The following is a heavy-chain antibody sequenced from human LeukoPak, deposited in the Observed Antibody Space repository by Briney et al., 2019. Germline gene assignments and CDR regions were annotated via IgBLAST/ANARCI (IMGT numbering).Heavy chain of an antibody. CDR3: ARDGWFGDYNWFDP. CDR2: ISSASNTI. V-gene: IGHV3-48*01. J-gene: IGHJ5*02. Sequence: GGSLRLSCAASGFTFSSYGMNWVRQAPGKGLEWVSYISSASNTIYYADSAKGRFTISRDNAKNSLYLQMNSLRAEDTAMYYCARDGWFGDYNWFDPWGQGTLVTVSS. D-gene: IGHD3-10*01. CDR1: GFTFSSYG.